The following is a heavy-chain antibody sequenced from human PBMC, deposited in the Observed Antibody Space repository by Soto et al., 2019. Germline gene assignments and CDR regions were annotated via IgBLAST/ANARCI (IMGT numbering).Heavy chain of an antibody. CDR1: GFTVSTNY. V-gene: IGHV3-66*01. D-gene: IGHD4-17*01. Sequence: EVQLVESGGGLVQPGGSLRISCVASGFTVSTNYVSWVRQAPGKGLEWVSIIYDGGSTYYADSVKGRFTISRDNSKNTVYHQRNSLRGVDTAVYYCARGDGDYGRRLDPWGQGTLVTVSS. CDR2: IYDGGST. J-gene: IGHJ5*02. CDR3: ARGDGDYGRRLDP.